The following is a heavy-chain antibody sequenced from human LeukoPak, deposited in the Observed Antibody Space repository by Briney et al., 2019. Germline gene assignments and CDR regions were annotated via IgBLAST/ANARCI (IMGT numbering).Heavy chain of an antibody. J-gene: IGHJ3*02. Sequence: SQTLSLTCTVSSGSISSGGYYWTWLRQHPGKGLEWIGYMYYSGNTYYNPSLKSRVTISLDTSKNQFSLRRSSVTAADTAVYYCATRYYEGAFDIWGQGTMVTVSS. D-gene: IGHD3-22*01. V-gene: IGHV4-31*03. CDR3: ATRYYEGAFDI. CDR1: SGSISSGGYY. CDR2: MYYSGNT.